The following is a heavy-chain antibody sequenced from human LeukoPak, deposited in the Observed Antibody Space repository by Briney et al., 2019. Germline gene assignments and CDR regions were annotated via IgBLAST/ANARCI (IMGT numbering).Heavy chain of an antibody. V-gene: IGHV3-48*01. CDR3: ATTGPTDYDFWSRTFDI. J-gene: IGHJ3*02. CDR1: GFTFSTYS. CDR2: ISSDTRTI. D-gene: IGHD3-3*01. Sequence: GGSLRLSCAASGFTFSTYSMNWVRQAPGKGLEWISYISSDTRTIYYADSVKGRFTVSRDNAKNSLYLQMNSLRADDTAEYYCATTGPTDYDFWSRTFDIWGQGSMVTVSS.